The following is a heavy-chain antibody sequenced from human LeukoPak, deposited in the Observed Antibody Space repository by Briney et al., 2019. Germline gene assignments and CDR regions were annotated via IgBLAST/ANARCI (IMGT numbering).Heavy chain of an antibody. D-gene: IGHD3-10*01. CDR1: VGSISSGDYY. J-gene: IGHJ4*03. CDR2: IYYSGSA. Sequence: SETLSLTCTVSVGSISSGDYYWSWIRQPPGKGLEWIGYIYYSGSAYCNPSLKSRVTISVDTSKNQFSLKLSSVTAADTAVYYFARQVGFLGSGTKPWGQGILGT. V-gene: IGHV4-30-4*01. CDR3: ARQVGFLGSGTKP.